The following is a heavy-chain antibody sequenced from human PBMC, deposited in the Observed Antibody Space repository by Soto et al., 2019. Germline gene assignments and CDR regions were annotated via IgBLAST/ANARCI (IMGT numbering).Heavy chain of an antibody. CDR1: RGYVNTFH. Sequence: SETLSLTCTVSRGYVNTFHWSWVRQPAGKGLEWIGEINHSGSTNYNPSLKSRVTISVDTSKNQFSLKLSSVTAADTAVYYCARTGMAPYYYGMDVWGQGTTVTVSS. CDR2: INHSGST. J-gene: IGHJ6*02. V-gene: IGHV4-34*01. D-gene: IGHD5-12*01. CDR3: ARTGMAPYYYGMDV.